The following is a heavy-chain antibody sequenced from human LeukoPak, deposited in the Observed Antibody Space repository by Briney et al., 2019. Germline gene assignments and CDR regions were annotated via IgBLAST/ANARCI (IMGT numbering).Heavy chain of an antibody. Sequence: GRSLRLSCAASGFTFSSYAMHWVRQAPGKGLEWVAVISYDGSNKYYADSVKGRFTISRDNSKNTLYLQMNSLRAEDTAVYYCASHNYGDPYYFDYWGQGTLATVSS. CDR3: ASHNYGDPYYFDY. J-gene: IGHJ4*02. CDR1: GFTFSSYA. CDR2: ISYDGSNK. D-gene: IGHD4-17*01. V-gene: IGHV3-30*04.